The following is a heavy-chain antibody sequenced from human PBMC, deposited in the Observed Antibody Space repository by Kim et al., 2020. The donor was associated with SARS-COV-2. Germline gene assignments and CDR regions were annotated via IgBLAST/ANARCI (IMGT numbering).Heavy chain of an antibody. Sequence: ASVKVSCKASGYTFTSYAMHWVRQAPGQRLEWMGWINAGNGNTKYSQKFQGRVTITRDTSASTAYMELSSLRSEDTAVYYCARKIFGVATPEYYYYYGMDVWGQGTTVTVSS. CDR1: GYTFTSYA. J-gene: IGHJ6*02. V-gene: IGHV1-3*01. CDR3: ARKIFGVATPEYYYYYGMDV. D-gene: IGHD3-3*01. CDR2: INAGNGNT.